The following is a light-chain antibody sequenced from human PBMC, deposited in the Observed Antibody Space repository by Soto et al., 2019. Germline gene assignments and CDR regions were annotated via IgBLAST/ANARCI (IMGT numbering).Light chain of an antibody. Sequence: DVQMTQSPTSLSASVGDRVTITCRASQGIRNFVAWYQQKPGKAPKHLIYAASTLQSGVPSRFSGSGSGTYFTLTINSLQPEDVATYSCQKYSSVPVFGPGTKVEIK. J-gene: IGKJ3*01. CDR2: AAS. V-gene: IGKV1-27*01. CDR1: QGIRNF. CDR3: QKYSSVPV.